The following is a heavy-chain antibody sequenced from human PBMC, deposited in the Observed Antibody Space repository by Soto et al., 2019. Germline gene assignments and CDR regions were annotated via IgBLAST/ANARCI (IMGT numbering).Heavy chain of an antibody. D-gene: IGHD3-16*01. CDR2: INTYNGNT. CDR3: AMVDVYVTPSPQDV. V-gene: IGHV1-18*01. CDR1: GYTFTSYG. Sequence: QVQLVQSGAEVKNPGASVKVSCTTSGYTFTSYGIGWARQAPGQGLEWMGWINTYNGNTNYAQNLQGRVTLTTDTSTSTDYMELRSLRSNDSAIDYCAMVDVYVTPSPQDVWGQGTTVTVSS. J-gene: IGHJ6*02.